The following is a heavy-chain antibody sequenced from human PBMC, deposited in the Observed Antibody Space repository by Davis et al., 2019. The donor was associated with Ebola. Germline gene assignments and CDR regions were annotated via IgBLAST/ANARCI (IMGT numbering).Heavy chain of an antibody. D-gene: IGHD2-15*01. V-gene: IGHV5-51*01. J-gene: IGHJ3*02. CDR2: IYPDDSDT. CDR1: GYSFTSYW. Sequence: GESLKIPCKGPGYSFTSYWIGWVRQMPGKGLEWMGIIYPDDSDTRYSPSFQGQVTISADKSISTAYLQWSSLKASDTAMYYCARRPLGYCNGGSCYPPDAFDIWGQGTMVTVSS. CDR3: ARRPLGYCNGGSCYPPDAFDI.